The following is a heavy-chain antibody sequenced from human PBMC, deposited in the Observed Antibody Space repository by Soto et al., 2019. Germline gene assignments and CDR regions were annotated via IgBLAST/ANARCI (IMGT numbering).Heavy chain of an antibody. Sequence: QVQLVESGGGVVQAGRSLRLSCAASGFAFSSYGIHWVRQAPGKGLEWVAGISYDGSNEHYTDSVKGRFTISRDNSKKXXYLQMNSLRAEDTAVYYCAKDTYFYDTSGYYILDYWGQGTLVTVSS. V-gene: IGHV3-30*18. CDR2: ISYDGSNE. J-gene: IGHJ4*02. CDR3: AKDTYFYDTSGYYILDY. D-gene: IGHD3-22*01. CDR1: GFAFSSYG.